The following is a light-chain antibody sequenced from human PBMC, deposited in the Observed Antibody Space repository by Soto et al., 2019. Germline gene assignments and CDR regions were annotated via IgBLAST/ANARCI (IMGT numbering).Light chain of an antibody. CDR2: DIS. Sequence: EIVLTQSPGTLSLSPGERATLSCRASQSVSGYLAWYQQKPGQAPRLLIYDISKRATGIPARFSGSGSATDFTLPISSLEPEDFAVYYCQHRSSWPITFGQGTRLEIK. CDR1: QSVSGY. J-gene: IGKJ5*01. V-gene: IGKV3-11*01. CDR3: QHRSSWPIT.